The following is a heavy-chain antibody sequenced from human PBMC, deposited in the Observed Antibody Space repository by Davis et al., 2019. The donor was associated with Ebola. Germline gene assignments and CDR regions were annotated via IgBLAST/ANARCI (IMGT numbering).Heavy chain of an antibody. Sequence: MPSETLSLTCAVYAGSFSGYYWSWIRQPPGKGLEWIGEINHSGSTNYNPSLKSRVTISVDTSKNQFSLKLSSVTAADTAVYYCARHFGGTAMVYDYFDYWGQGTLVTVSS. D-gene: IGHD5-18*01. CDR1: AGSFSGYY. J-gene: IGHJ4*02. CDR2: INHSGST. V-gene: IGHV4-34*01. CDR3: ARHFGGTAMVYDYFDY.